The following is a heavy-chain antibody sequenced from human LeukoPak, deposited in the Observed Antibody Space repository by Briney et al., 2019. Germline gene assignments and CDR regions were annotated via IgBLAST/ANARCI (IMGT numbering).Heavy chain of an antibody. CDR2: IGSDGST. D-gene: IGHD4-17*01. V-gene: IGHV3-23*01. CDR1: GFSFSVHA. J-gene: IGHJ5*02. CDR3: GKDPYGEYNWFDP. Sequence: GGSLRLSCAASGFSFSVHAMSWVRQAPGKGLEWVSGIGSDGSTHYAESVKGRFVISRDNSKSTLYLQMNSLRGEDTALYYCGKDPYGEYNWFDPWGQGTLVTVSS.